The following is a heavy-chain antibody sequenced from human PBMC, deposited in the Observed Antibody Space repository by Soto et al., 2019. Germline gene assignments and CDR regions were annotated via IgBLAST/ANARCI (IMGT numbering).Heavy chain of an antibody. Sequence: QVQLVQSGAEEKKPGASVKVSCKASGYTFTSYAMHWVRQAPGQRLEWMGWINAGNGNTKYSQKFEGRVTITRDSSGSTATMELSSLRSEDTAVYYCARGGGGPLDWFDPWGQGTLVTVSS. CDR3: ARGGGGPLDWFDP. J-gene: IGHJ5*02. CDR1: GYTFTSYA. CDR2: INAGNGNT. V-gene: IGHV1-3*05. D-gene: IGHD3-10*01.